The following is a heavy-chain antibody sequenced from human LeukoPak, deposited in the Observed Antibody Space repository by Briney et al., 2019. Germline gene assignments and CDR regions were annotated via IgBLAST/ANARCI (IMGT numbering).Heavy chain of an antibody. Sequence: SETLSLTCTVSGGSISGYYWSWIRQPPGKGLEWIGYIYTSGSTNYNPSLKSRVTISVDTSKNQFSLKLSSVTAADTAVYYCARQRDWFDPWGQGTLVTVSS. CDR3: ARQRDWFDP. CDR2: IYTSGST. J-gene: IGHJ5*02. CDR1: GGSISGYY. V-gene: IGHV4-4*09.